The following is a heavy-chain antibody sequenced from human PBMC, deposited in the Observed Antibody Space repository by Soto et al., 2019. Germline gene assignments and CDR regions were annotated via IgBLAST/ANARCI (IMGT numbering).Heavy chain of an antibody. D-gene: IGHD3-22*01. V-gene: IGHV1-18*01. CDR2: ISAYNGNT. J-gene: IGHJ4*02. Sequence: ASVKVSCKASGYTFTSYGISWVRQAPGQGLEWMGWISAYNGNTNYAQKLQGRVTMTTDTSTSTAYMELRSLRSDDTAVYYCAREGLYDYYDSSGYYYFDYWGQGTLVTVSS. CDR1: GYTFTSYG. CDR3: AREGLYDYYDSSGYYYFDY.